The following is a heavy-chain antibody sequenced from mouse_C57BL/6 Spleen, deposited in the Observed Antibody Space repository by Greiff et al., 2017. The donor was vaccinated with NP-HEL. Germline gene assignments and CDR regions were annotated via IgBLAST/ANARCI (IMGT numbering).Heavy chain of an antibody. D-gene: IGHD1-1*01. V-gene: IGHV5-4*01. J-gene: IGHJ4*01. CDR3: ARDTVAPMDY. CDR1: GFTFSSYA. CDR2: ISDGGSYT. Sequence: EVMLVESGGGLVKPGGSLKLSCAASGFTFSSYAMSWVRQTPEKRLEWVATISDGGSYTYYPDNVKGRFTISRDNAKNNLYLQMSHLKSDDTAMYYCARDTVAPMDYWGQGTSVTVSS.